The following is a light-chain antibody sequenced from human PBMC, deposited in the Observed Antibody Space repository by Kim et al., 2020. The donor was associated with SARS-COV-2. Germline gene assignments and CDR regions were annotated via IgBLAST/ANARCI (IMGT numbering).Light chain of an antibody. CDR2: YDT. Sequence: SYELTQPPSVSVAPGKTARITCGGNNIGSKSVHWYQQKPGQAPVLVAYYDTDRPSGIPERFSGSNSGNTATLTISRVEAGDEADYYCQVWDSTPDHYFFG. J-gene: IGLJ1*01. CDR3: QVWDSTPDHYF. V-gene: IGLV3-21*04. CDR1: NIGSKS.